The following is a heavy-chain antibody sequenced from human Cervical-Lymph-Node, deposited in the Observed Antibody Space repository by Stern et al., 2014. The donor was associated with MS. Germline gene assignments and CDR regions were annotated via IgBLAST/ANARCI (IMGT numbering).Heavy chain of an antibody. CDR3: ARGAPHYGMDV. CDR1: GYTFTSYG. V-gene: IGHV1-18*01. CDR2: IAGCNGNT. J-gene: IGHJ6*02. Sequence: VQLLQSGAEVKKPGASVKVSCKASGYTFTSYGISWVRPAPGQGLEWMGGIAGCNGNTNYAQKLQCRVTMTTDTSTSTAYMELRSLRSDDTAVYYCARGAPHYGMDVWGQGTTVTVSS.